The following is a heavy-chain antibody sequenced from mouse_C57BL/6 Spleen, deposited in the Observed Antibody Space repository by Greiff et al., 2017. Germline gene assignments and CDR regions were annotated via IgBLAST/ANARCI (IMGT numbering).Heavy chain of an antibody. Sequence: VKLVESGAELVKPGASVKMSCKASGYTFTTYPIEWMKQNHGKSLEWIGNFHPYNDDTKYNEKFKGKATLTVEKSSSTVYLELSRLTSDDSAVYYCARGDYYGNEGAMDYWGQGTSVTVSS. D-gene: IGHD2-1*01. CDR1: GYTFTTYP. CDR3: ARGDYYGNEGAMDY. CDR2: FHPYNDDT. V-gene: IGHV1-47*01. J-gene: IGHJ4*01.